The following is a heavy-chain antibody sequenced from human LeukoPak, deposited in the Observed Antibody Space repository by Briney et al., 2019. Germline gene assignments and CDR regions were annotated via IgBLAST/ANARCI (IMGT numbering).Heavy chain of an antibody. J-gene: IGHJ3*02. CDR2: IKQDGSEK. Sequence: GGSLRLSCVASGFTFSTYWMSWVRQAPGKGLEWVANIKQDGSEKYYVDSVKGRFTISRDNAKNSLYLQMNSLRAEDTAVYYCARGAYYYGSGSSSSFDIWGQGTMVTVSS. CDR3: ARGAYYYGSGSSSSFDI. D-gene: IGHD3-10*01. CDR1: GFTFSTYW. V-gene: IGHV3-7*03.